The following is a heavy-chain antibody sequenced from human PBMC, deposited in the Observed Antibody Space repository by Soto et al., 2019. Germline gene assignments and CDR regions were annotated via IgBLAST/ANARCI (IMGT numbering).Heavy chain of an antibody. J-gene: IGHJ5*02. D-gene: IGHD2-2*01. Sequence: ASVKVSCKASGYTFTGYYMHWVRQAPGQGLEWMGWINPNSGGTNYAQKFQGRVTMTRDTSISTAYMELSRLRSDDTAVYYCARVPDIVVVPAADGWFDPWGQGTLVTVSS. CDR3: ARVPDIVVVPAADGWFDP. V-gene: IGHV1-2*02. CDR1: GYTFTGYY. CDR2: INPNSGGT.